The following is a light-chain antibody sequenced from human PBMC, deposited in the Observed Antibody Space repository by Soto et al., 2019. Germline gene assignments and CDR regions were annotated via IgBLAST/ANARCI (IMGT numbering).Light chain of an antibody. CDR1: QSISNF. CDR3: QQSSSSPYT. V-gene: IGKV1-39*01. Sequence: DIQMTQSLSSLSASIGDTVAITCRASQSISNFVNWYQQRPGKAPKLLIYAASTLQRGVPSRFSGSGSGTDFTLTISSLQPDDFVTYFCQQSSSSPYTFGQVTRLEI. CDR2: AAS. J-gene: IGKJ2*01.